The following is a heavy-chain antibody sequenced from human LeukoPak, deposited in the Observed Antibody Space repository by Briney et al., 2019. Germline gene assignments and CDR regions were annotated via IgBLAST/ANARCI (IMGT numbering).Heavy chain of an antibody. CDR1: GSTFRTYA. J-gene: IGHJ4*02. Sequence: PGGSLRLSCAASGSTFRTYAMSWVRQAPGKGLGWVSAISASGGSTYYADSVKGRFTIFRDNAKNSLYLQMNSVRAEDTAMYYCVRDGGYYGPDSWGQGALVSVSS. V-gene: IGHV3-23*01. CDR3: VRDGGYYGPDS. CDR2: ISASGGST. D-gene: IGHD3-10*01.